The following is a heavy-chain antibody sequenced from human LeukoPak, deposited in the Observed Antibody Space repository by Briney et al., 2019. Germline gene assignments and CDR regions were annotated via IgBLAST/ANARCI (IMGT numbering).Heavy chain of an antibody. V-gene: IGHV3-21*01. D-gene: IGHD1-14*01. CDR1: GFTFSSCG. Sequence: GGSLRLSCAASGFTFSSCGFNWVRQAPGKGLGWDSPIGPTGTDRYYADSVRGRFTISRDNAKNSMYLQMDSLRDEDTAVYYCATETIGRHYDYWGQGTLLTVSS. J-gene: IGHJ4*02. CDR2: IGPTGTDR. CDR3: ATETIGRHYDY.